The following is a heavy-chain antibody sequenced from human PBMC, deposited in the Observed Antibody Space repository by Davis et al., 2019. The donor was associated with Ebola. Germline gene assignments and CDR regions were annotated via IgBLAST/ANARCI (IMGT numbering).Heavy chain of an antibody. V-gene: IGHV1-18*01. J-gene: IGHJ5*02. CDR3: ARDQFQDYSNYAQVRFDP. D-gene: IGHD4-11*01. Sequence: AASVQVSCKASGYTFRSYGISSVRQAPGQGLEWTGWINSHNGNTNYAQKLQGRVTMTTDTSTSTAYMELRSLRSDDTAVYYCARDQFQDYSNYAQVRFDPWGQGTLVTVS. CDR1: GYTFRSYG. CDR2: INSHNGNT.